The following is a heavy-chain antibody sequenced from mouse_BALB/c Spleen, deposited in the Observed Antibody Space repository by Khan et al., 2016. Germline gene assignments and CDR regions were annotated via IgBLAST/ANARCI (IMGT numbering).Heavy chain of an antibody. CDR2: INTNTGEP. Sequence: QIQLVQSGPELKKPGETVKISCKASGYTFTNYGMNWVKQAPGKGLKWMGWINTNTGEPTYAAEFKGRFAFSLETSASTAYLQINHLQNENTATYFCAEDYYGSNWCAYWGQGTLVTVSA. J-gene: IGHJ3*01. V-gene: IGHV9-3*02. D-gene: IGHD1-1*01. CDR1: GYTFTNYG. CDR3: AEDYYGSNWCAY.